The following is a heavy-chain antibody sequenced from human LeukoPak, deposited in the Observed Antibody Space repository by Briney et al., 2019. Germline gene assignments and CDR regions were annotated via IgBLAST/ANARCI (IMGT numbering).Heavy chain of an antibody. CDR2: IKEDGSEK. D-gene: IGHD3-16*01. CDR1: GFTFSSYW. Sequence: GGSLRLSCAASGFTFSSYWMSWVRQAPGKGLEWVANIKEDGSEKYYVDSVKGRFTISRDNAKNSLYLQMSNLRAEDTAVYFCARGGGLDVWGQGATVTVSS. CDR3: ARGGGLDV. J-gene: IGHJ6*02. V-gene: IGHV3-7*03.